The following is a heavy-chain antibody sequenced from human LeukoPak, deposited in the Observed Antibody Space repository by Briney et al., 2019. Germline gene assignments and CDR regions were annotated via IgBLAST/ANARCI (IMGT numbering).Heavy chain of an antibody. CDR2: IYYSGSA. CDR1: GGSISSYY. Sequence: PSETLSLTCTVSGGSISSYYWSWIRQPPGEGLEWIGYIYYSGSANYNPSLKSRVTISVDTSKNQFSLKLSSVTAADTAVYYCASRMRVHAFDIWGQGTMVTVSS. J-gene: IGHJ3*02. CDR3: ASRMRVHAFDI. V-gene: IGHV4-59*08.